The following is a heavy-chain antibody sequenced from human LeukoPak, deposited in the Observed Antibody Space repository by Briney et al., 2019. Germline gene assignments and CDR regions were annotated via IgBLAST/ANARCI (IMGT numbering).Heavy chain of an antibody. CDR3: ARSLWPEDY. V-gene: IGHV3-7*01. CDR1: GFAFSSYW. CDR2: INQDGSGQ. J-gene: IGHJ4*02. Sequence: GGSLRLSCAASGFAFSSYWASWVRQAPGKGLEWVANINQDGSGQNYVDSVRGRFTISRGNAKNSVYLQMNSLRAEDTAVYYCARSLWPEDYWGQGILVTVSS. D-gene: IGHD2-21*01.